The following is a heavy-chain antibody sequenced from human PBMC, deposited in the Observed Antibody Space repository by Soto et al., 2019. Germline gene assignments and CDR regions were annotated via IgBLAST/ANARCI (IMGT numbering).Heavy chain of an antibody. CDR3: ARGGTYSRLIIGDWFDP. J-gene: IGHJ5*02. Sequence: QVQLQESGPGLVKPLETLSLTCGVSGGSISNNYWSWIRQPPGKGLEWIGYISHSGSTNYNPSLKSRVTISVDTSKKQFSLKLNSVTAADTAVYYCARGGTYSRLIIGDWFDPWGQGTLVTVAS. D-gene: IGHD6-13*01. CDR1: GGSISNNY. V-gene: IGHV4-59*01. CDR2: ISHSGST.